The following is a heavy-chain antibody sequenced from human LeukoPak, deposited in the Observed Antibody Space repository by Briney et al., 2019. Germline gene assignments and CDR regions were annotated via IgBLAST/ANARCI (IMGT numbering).Heavy chain of an antibody. V-gene: IGHV3-74*01. CDR1: GFTFSNYW. J-gene: IGHJ4*02. CDR3: ARGGVYSYGTFDY. D-gene: IGHD5-18*01. CDR2: INSDGSST. Sequence: GGSLRLSCAASGFTFSNYWMHWVRQAPGKGLVWVSRINSDGSSTSYADSVKGRFTISRDNAENTLYLQMNSLTAEDTAVYYCARGGVYSYGTFDYWGQGTLVTVSS.